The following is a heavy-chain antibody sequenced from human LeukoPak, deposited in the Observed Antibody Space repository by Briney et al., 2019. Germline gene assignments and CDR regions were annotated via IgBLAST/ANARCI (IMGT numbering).Heavy chain of an antibody. CDR3: ARKSSGSYLYL. J-gene: IGHJ4*02. CDR2: ICAGGVNT. CDR1: VFTFSNFV. D-gene: IGHD1-26*01. Sequence: GGALRLSCAASVFTFSNFVMNWVRQAAGRGLQWVSTICAGGVNTFYADSVKGRFAISRDDSQNTLYLQLNSLRAEDTTVYCCARKSSGSYLYLWGQETLLTVSS. V-gene: IGHV3-23*01.